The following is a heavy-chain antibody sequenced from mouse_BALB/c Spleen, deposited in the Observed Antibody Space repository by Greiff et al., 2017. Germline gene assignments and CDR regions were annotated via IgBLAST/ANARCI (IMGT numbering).Heavy chain of an antibody. V-gene: IGHV5-17*02. CDR3: ARSYYGGYFDV. Sequence: EVQVVESGGGLVQPGGSRKLSCAASGFTFSSFGMHWVRQAPEKGLEWVAYISSGSSTIYYADTVKGRFTISRDNPKNTLFLQMTSLRSEDTAMYYCARSYYGGYFDVWGAGTTVTVSS. CDR1: GFTFSSFG. CDR2: ISSGSSTI. J-gene: IGHJ1*01. D-gene: IGHD1-1*01.